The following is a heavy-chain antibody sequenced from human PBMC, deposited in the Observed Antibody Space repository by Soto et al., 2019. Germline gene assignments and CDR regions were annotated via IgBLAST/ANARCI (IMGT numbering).Heavy chain of an antibody. Sequence: QVQLQESGPGLVKPSETLSLTCTVSGGSISSYYWSWIRQPAGKGLEWIGRIYTSGSTNYNPSLKSRVTMSVDTSKNQFALELRSVTAADTAVYYCAREEQWLPFLFDCWGQGTLVTVSS. CDR2: IYTSGST. CDR3: AREEQWLPFLFDC. V-gene: IGHV4-4*07. D-gene: IGHD6-19*01. J-gene: IGHJ4*02. CDR1: GGSISSYY.